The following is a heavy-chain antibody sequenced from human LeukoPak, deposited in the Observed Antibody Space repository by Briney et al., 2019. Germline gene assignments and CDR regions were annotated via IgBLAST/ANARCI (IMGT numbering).Heavy chain of an antibody. CDR2: ISGSGGST. J-gene: IGHJ1*01. V-gene: IGHV3-23*01. Sequence: GGSLRLSCAASGFTFSSYAMSWVRQAPGKGLEWVSAISGSGGSTYYADSVKGRFTISRDNSKNTLYLQMNSLRAEDTAVYYCAKDNRPYYDSSGNWVFQHWGQGTLVTVSS. CDR1: GFTFSSYA. D-gene: IGHD3-22*01. CDR3: AKDNRPYYDSSGNWVFQH.